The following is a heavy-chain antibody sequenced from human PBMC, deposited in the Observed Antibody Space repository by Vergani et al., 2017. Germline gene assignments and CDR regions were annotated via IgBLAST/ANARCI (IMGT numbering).Heavy chain of an antibody. V-gene: IGHV7-4-1*02. D-gene: IGHD6-19*01. CDR2: INTNSGNP. Sequence: QVQLLQSGSELKKPGASVRISCEASGYTFTNYPLIWVRQAPGQGLEFMGWINTNSGNPTYAPGFTGRFVFSLDTSVSTAYLQISGLKAEDSAVYYYARGRQWPLTEYLYGMDVWGQGTTVTVSS. CDR1: GYTFTNYP. J-gene: IGHJ6*02. CDR3: ARGRQWPLTEYLYGMDV.